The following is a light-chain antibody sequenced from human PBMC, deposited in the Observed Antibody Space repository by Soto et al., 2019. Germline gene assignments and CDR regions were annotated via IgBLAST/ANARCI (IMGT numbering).Light chain of an antibody. CDR1: QSISGW. V-gene: IGKV1-5*01. J-gene: IGKJ3*01. CDR2: DAS. CDR3: QQYNSYSS. Sequence: DIQMTQSPSTLSASIGDRVTITCRASQSISGWLAWYQQKPGKAPKLLIYDASILESGVPSRFSGSGSGTEFTLTISSLQPDDVATYYCQQYNSYSSFGPGTKVDIK.